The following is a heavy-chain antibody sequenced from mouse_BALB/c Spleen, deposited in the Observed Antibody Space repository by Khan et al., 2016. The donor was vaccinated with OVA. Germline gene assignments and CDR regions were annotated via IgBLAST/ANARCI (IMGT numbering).Heavy chain of an antibody. CDR2: MNTYTGEP. CDR1: GYTFTNYG. J-gene: IGHJ4*01. CDR3: ARPPYFSYVMVY. D-gene: IGHD2-10*01. Sequence: QIQLVQSEPELKKPGETVKISCKASGYTFTNYGMNWVKQTPGQGLKWMGWMNTYTGEPTYVDDFKGRFAFSLETSASTAYLQINNLKNEDTATYFCARPPYFSYVMVYWGQGTSVTVSS. V-gene: IGHV9-3-1*01.